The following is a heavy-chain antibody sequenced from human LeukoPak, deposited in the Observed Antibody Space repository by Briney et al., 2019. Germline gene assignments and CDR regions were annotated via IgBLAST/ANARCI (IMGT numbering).Heavy chain of an antibody. D-gene: IGHD3-10*01. CDR1: GFSFSDYS. J-gene: IGHJ6*01. CDR3: ARGPWF. Sequence: QPGGSLRLSCTASGFSFSDYSMNWVRQAPGKGLEWVSYIRSSTSNIFYAESVKGRFTVSRDNAKNSLYLHMNSLRAEDTAVYYCARGPWFGGQGTTVTVSS. CDR2: IRSSTSNI. V-gene: IGHV3-48*01.